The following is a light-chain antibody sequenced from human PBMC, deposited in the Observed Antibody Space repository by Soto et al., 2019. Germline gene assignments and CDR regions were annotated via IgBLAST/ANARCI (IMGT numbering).Light chain of an antibody. J-gene: IGKJ4*01. CDR1: QSISSW. Sequence: DTQMTQSPSTLSASVGDRVTITCRASQSISSWLAWYQHKPGKAPNLLIYKASSLESGVPSRFSGSGSGTEFTLTVSSLQPDDFATYYCQHYDSYPLTFGGGTKVEIK. V-gene: IGKV1-5*03. CDR2: KAS. CDR3: QHYDSYPLT.